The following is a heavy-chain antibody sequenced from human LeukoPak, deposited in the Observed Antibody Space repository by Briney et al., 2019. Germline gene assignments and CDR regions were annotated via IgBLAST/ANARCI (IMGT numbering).Heavy chain of an antibody. J-gene: IGHJ4*02. CDR3: ARLPSGGGSSWQQDDY. Sequence: SETLSLTCAVYGGSFSGYYWSWIRQPPGKGLEWIGEINHSGSTNYNPTLKSRVTISVDTSKNQFSLKLSSVTAADTAVYYCARLPSGGGSSWQQDDYWGQGTLVTVSS. CDR2: INHSGST. V-gene: IGHV4-34*01. CDR1: GGSFSGYY. D-gene: IGHD6-13*01.